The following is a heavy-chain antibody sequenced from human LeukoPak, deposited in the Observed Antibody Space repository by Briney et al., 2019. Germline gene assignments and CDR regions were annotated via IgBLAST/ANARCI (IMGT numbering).Heavy chain of an antibody. CDR1: GGSISSSNW. CDR3: ARGGYNWDSFDY. J-gene: IGHJ4*02. Sequence: SETLSLTCAVSGGSISSSNWWSWVRQPPGKGLEWIGEIYHSGSTNYNPSLKSRVTISVDTSKNQFSLKLSSVTAADTAVYYCARGGYNWDSFDYWGQGTLVTVSS. D-gene: IGHD5-24*01. V-gene: IGHV4-4*02. CDR2: IYHSGST.